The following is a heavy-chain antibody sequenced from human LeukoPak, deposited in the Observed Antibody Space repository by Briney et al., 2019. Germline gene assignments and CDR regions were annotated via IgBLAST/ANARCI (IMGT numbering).Heavy chain of an antibody. CDR2: IYTSGST. D-gene: IGHD5-18*01. Sequence: SETLSLTCTVSGGPISSYYWSWIRQPAGKGRVWIGRIYTSGSTNYNPSLKSLVTMSVDTSKNQFSLKLSSVTAADTAVYYCARAGMEELWSRDDVFDIWGQGTMVTVSS. CDR3: ARAGMEELWSRDDVFDI. J-gene: IGHJ3*02. CDR1: GGPISSYY. V-gene: IGHV4-4*07.